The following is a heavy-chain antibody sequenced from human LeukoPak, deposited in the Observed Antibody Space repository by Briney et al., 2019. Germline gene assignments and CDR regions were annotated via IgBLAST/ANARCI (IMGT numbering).Heavy chain of an antibody. CDR2: INPNSGGT. D-gene: IGHD3-3*01. V-gene: IGHV1-2*06. CDR1: GYTFTGYY. Sequence: ASVKVSCKASGYTFTGYYMHWVRQAPGQGLEWMGRINPNSGGTNYAQKFQGRVTMTRDTSISTAYMELSRLRSDDTAVYYCARGPYYDFWSGSGYYYYYMDVWGKGTTVTVSS. CDR3: ARGPYYDFWSGSGYYYYYMDV. J-gene: IGHJ6*03.